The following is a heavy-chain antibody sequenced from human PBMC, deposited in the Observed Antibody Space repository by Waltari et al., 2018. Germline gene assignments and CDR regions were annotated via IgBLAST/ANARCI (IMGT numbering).Heavy chain of an antibody. V-gene: IGHV3-53*01. Sequence: EVQLVESGGGLIQPGGSLRLSCEASGNIVSANYMNWVRQAPGKGPQWVSVIYSAGRTYYADSVKGRFTISRDNTKNTVYLQMNNLKTEDTAVYYCARPGEGPSSHWGQGTLVTVSS. J-gene: IGHJ4*02. CDR3: ARPGEGPSSH. CDR1: GNIVSANY. D-gene: IGHD4-17*01. CDR2: IYSAGRT.